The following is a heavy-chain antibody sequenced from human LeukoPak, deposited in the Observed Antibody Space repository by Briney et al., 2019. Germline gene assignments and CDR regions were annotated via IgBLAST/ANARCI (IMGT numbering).Heavy chain of an antibody. CDR3: ARGLRDYFDY. J-gene: IGHJ4*02. CDR1: GYTFTIYY. Sequence: ASVKVSCKASGYTFTIYYLHWVLQAPGQGPEWMGIINPSGGSTSYAQKFQGRVTMTRDTSTSTVYMELSSLRSEDTAVYYCARGLRDYFDYWRQGTLVTVSS. V-gene: IGHV1-46*01. CDR2: INPSGGST. D-gene: IGHD4/OR15-4a*01.